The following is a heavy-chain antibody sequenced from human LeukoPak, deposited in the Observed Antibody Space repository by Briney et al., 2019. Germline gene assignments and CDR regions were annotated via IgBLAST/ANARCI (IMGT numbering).Heavy chain of an antibody. CDR3: ANHCSGGSCYPY. J-gene: IGHJ4*01. CDR2: IWYDGSNK. D-gene: IGHD2-15*01. CDR1: GLTFSNYG. V-gene: IGHV3-33*06. Sequence: PGGSLRLSCAASGLTFSNYGMHWVRQAPGKGLEWVAVIWYDGSNKYYADSVKGRFTISRDNSKNTLYLEMNSLRADDTAVYYSANHCSGGSCYPYWGQGTLVTVS.